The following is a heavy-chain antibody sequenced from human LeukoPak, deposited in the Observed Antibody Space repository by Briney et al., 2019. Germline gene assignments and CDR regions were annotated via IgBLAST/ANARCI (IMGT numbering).Heavy chain of an antibody. CDR3: ARDDCSSISCYHNWFDP. CDR2: IKQDGSEK. Sequence: RGSLRLSCAASGFTFSSYWMSWVRQAPGKGLEWVANIKQDGSEKYYVDSVKGRFTISRDNAKNSLYLQMNSLRAEGTAVYYCARDDCSSISCYHNWFDPWGQGTLVTVSS. D-gene: IGHD2-2*01. CDR1: GFTFSSYW. V-gene: IGHV3-7*01. J-gene: IGHJ5*02.